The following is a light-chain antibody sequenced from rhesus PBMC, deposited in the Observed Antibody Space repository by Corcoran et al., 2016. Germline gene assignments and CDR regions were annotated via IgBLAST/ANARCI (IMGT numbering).Light chain of an antibody. Sequence: EIVMTQSPATLSLSPGERATLSCRASQSVSSYVAWYQQKPEQAPRLVSYGASSRATGIPDRFSGSGAWTDFTLTSSSLEPEDFAVYYCQQYSNWPLTFGGGTKVEIK. CDR1: QSVSSY. V-gene: IGKV3S9*01. CDR3: QQYSNWPLT. J-gene: IGKJ4*01. CDR2: GAS.